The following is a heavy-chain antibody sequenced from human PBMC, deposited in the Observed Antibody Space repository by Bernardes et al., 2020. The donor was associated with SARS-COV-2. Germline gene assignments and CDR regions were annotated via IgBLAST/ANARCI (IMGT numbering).Heavy chain of an antibody. CDR2: ISSNGGST. CDR1: GFTFSSYA. Sequence: GGSLRLSCAASGFTFSSYAMHWVRQAPGKGLEYVSAISSNGGSTYYANSVKGRFTISRDNSKNTLYLQMGSLRAEDMAVYYCARETGLVRGYFDYWGQGTLVTVSS. CDR3: ARETGLVRGYFDY. J-gene: IGHJ4*02. D-gene: IGHD6-19*01. V-gene: IGHV3-64*01.